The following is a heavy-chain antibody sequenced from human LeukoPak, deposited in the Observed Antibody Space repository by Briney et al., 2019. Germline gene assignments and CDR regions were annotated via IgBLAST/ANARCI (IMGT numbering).Heavy chain of an antibody. CDR2: IWNAGTNT. Sequence: GGSLRLSCAASGFSFSTYGMHWVRQAPGKGLEWVALIWNAGTNTYYADSVKGRFTVSRDNSKNTLYLQMNSLRAEDTAVYYCAGDTPPGGDYYFDYWGQGTLVIVSS. J-gene: IGHJ4*02. V-gene: IGHV3-33*01. CDR1: GFSFSTYG. D-gene: IGHD1-14*01. CDR3: AGDTPPGGDYYFDY.